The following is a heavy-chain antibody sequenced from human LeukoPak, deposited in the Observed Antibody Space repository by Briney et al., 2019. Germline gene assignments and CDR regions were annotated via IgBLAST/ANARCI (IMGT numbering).Heavy chain of an antibody. CDR2: INAYNGNT. D-gene: IGHD6-13*01. J-gene: IGHJ6*03. CDR1: GYTFTSYI. Sequence: ASVKVSCKASGYTFTSYIISWVRQAPGQGLEWMGWINAYNGNTDYAQRGQGRVTMTTDTSTSTAYMEVRSLRSDDTAVNYCARDRHIAAAVYYYHMDVWGKGTPVTVSS. V-gene: IGHV1-18*01. CDR3: ARDRHIAAAVYYYHMDV.